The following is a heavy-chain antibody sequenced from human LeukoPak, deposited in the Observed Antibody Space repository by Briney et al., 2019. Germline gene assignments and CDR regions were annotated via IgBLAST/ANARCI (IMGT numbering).Heavy chain of an antibody. Sequence: SETLSLTCAVYGGSFSGYYWSWIRQPPGKGLEWIGEINHSGSTNYNPSLKSRVTISVDTSKNQFSLKLGSVTAADTAVYYCARGRGLLWFGESFDIWGQGTMVTVSS. CDR3: ARGRGLLWFGESFDI. J-gene: IGHJ3*02. D-gene: IGHD3-10*01. V-gene: IGHV4-34*01. CDR1: GGSFSGYY. CDR2: INHSGST.